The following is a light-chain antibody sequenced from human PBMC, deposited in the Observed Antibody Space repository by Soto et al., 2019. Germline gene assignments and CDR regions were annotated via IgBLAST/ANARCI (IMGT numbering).Light chain of an antibody. CDR1: QSVGRS. Sequence: EIVMTQSPATLSVSPGETATLSCRASQSVGRSVAWYQHKPGQAPRHLIVAASIRAAGVPGRFSGGGSATEFTLIISSLQSDDFVVYYCRQYSNWPPLTFGGGTTVEIK. CDR2: AAS. CDR3: RQYSNWPPLT. J-gene: IGKJ4*01. V-gene: IGKV3-15*01.